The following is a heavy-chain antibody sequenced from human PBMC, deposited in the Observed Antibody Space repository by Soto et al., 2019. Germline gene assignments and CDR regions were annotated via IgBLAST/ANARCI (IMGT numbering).Heavy chain of an antibody. CDR2: IIPIFGTA. CDR1: VGTFSSYA. J-gene: IGHJ5*02. CDR3: ARDNMRWLQSDWFDP. Sequence: PVKRSCKTSVGTFSSYAISCLRLAPGQGLEWMGGIIPIFGTANYAQKFQGRVTITADESTSTAYMELSSLRSEDTAVYYCARDNMRWLQSDWFDPWGQGTLVTVSS. V-gene: IGHV1-69*01. D-gene: IGHD5-12*01.